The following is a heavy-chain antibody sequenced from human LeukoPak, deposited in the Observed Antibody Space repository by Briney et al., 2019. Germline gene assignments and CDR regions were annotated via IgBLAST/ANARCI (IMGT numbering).Heavy chain of an antibody. CDR3: ALYCSGGFCYSGSFDY. Sequence: GESLKISCKGSGYSFISYWIGWVRQMPGKGLEWMGIIYPGDSETRYSPSFQGQVTISADKSISTAYLQWSSLKASDTAMYYCALYCSGGFCYSGSFDYWGQGTLVTVSS. D-gene: IGHD2-15*01. CDR1: GYSFISYW. J-gene: IGHJ4*02. CDR2: IYPGDSET. V-gene: IGHV5-51*01.